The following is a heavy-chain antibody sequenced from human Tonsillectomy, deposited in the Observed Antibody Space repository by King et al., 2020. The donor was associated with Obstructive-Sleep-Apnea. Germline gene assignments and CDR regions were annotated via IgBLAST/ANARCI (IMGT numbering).Heavy chain of an antibody. V-gene: IGHV4-59*01. D-gene: IGHD6-19*01. CDR2: FYYSGST. J-gene: IGHJ4*02. CDR3: ARGPVGQWLVLDY. Sequence: QLQESGPGLVKPSETLPLTCTVSGGSISSYYWSWLRPPPGKGLEWIGYFYYSGSTNYNPSLKSRVTISVDTSKNQFSLKLSSVTAADTAVYYCARGPVGQWLVLDYWGQGTLVTVSS. CDR1: GGSISSYY.